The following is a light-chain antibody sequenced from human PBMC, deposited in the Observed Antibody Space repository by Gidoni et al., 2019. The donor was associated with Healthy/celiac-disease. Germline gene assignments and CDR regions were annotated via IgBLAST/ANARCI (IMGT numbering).Light chain of an antibody. J-gene: IGKJ4*01. Sequence: DIQMTQSPSSLSASVGDRVTITCRASQSISSYLNWYQQKPGKAPKLLISAASSLQSGVPSRFSGSGSGTDLTLTISSLQPEDFATYYCQQSYSTPLTFXGXTKVEIK. CDR3: QQSYSTPLT. V-gene: IGKV1-39*01. CDR2: AAS. CDR1: QSISSY.